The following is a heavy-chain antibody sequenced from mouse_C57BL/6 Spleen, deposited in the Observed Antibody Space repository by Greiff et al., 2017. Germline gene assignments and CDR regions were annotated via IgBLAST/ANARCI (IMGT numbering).Heavy chain of an antibody. CDR2: IYPRSGNT. D-gene: IGHD1-1*01. J-gene: IGHJ4*01. CDR3: ARGGKGDYYAMDY. V-gene: IGHV1-81*01. CDR1: GYTFTSYG. Sequence: QVQLKQSGAELARPGASVKLSCKASGYTFTSYGISWVKQRTGQGLEWIGEIYPRSGNTYYNEKFKGKATLTADKSSSTAYRELRSLTSEDSAVYFCARGGKGDYYAMDYWGQGTSVTVSS.